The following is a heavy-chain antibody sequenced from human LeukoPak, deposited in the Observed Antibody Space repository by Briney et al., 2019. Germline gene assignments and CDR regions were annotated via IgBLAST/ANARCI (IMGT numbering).Heavy chain of an antibody. J-gene: IGHJ4*02. CDR3: ARAIRYQLLSDY. V-gene: IGHV1-8*02. CDR2: MNPNSANT. Sequence: ASVTVSCKTSGYTFSTYDINWLRQAAGQGLEWMGWMNPNSANTGFAQKFQGRAAITRDTSTATAYLELSGLTSEDMAVYYCARAIRYQLLSDYWGQGTVVTVSS. CDR1: GYTFSTYD. D-gene: IGHD2-2*01.